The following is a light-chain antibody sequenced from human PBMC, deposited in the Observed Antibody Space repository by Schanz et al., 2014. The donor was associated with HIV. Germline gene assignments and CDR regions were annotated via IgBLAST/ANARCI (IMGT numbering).Light chain of an antibody. CDR2: AAS. CDR1: QSNSNW. Sequence: DIQMTQSPSTLSAFVGDRVTITCRASQSNSNWLAWYQQKPGKAPKLLIYAASSLQSGVPSRFSGGGSGTDFTLTISSLQPEDFATYYCQQANSFPPTFGQGTKVEIK. CDR3: QQANSFPPT. V-gene: IGKV1-12*01. J-gene: IGKJ1*01.